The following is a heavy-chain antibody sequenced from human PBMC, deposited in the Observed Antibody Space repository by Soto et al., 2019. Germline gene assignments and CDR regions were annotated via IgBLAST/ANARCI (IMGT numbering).Heavy chain of an antibody. V-gene: IGHV1-69*13. CDR3: AREVSCSGGSCYGYYYFDY. D-gene: IGHD2-15*01. CDR1: GGTFTSYA. J-gene: IGHJ4*02. Sequence: GASVKVSCKASGGTFTSYAISWVRQAPGQGLEWMGGIIPIFGTANYAQKFQGRVTITADESTSTAYMELSSLRSEDTAVHYCAREVSCSGGSCYGYYYFDYWGQGTLVTVSS. CDR2: IIPIFGTA.